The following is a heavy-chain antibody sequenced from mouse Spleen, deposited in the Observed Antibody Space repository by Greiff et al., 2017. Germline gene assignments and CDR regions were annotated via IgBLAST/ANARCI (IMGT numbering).Heavy chain of an antibody. V-gene: IGHV5-9*04. J-gene: IGHJ2*01. CDR1: GFTFSSYT. Sequence: EVQGVESGGGLVKPGGSLKLSCAASGFTFSSYTMSWVRQTPAKRLGWVATISSGGGNTYYPDSVKGRFTISRDNARNTLYLQMSSLRSEDTAMYYCARLTDYWGQGTTLTVSS. CDR3: ARLTDY. CDR2: ISSGGGNT.